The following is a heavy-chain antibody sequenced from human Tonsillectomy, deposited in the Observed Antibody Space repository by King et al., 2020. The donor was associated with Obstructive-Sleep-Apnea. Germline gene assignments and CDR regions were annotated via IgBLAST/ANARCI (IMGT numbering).Heavy chain of an antibody. J-gene: IGHJ5*02. D-gene: IGHD2-2*01. Sequence: VQLVESGGGVVQPGRSLRLSCAASGFTFSTYAMYGVRQAPGKGLEWVAVISYDGSNKYYADSVKGRFTISRDNSKNTLYLQMNSLRAEDTAVYYCARDGPVVVPAAMPGFNWFDPWGQGTLVIVSS. CDR3: ARDGPVVVPAAMPGFNWFDP. CDR1: GFTFSTYA. V-gene: IGHV3-30-3*01. CDR2: ISYDGSNK.